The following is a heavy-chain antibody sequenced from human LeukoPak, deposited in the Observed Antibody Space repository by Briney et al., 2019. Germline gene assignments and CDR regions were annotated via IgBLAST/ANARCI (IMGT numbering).Heavy chain of an antibody. V-gene: IGHV3-9*01. CDR3: AKDLYDSSGFDY. CDR2: ISWNSGSI. Sequence: GRSLRLSCAASGFTFEDYAMHWVRQAPRKGLEWVSGISWNSGSIGYADSVKGRFTISRDNAKNSLYLQMNSLRAEDTALYYCAKDLYDSSGFDYWGQGTLVTVSS. D-gene: IGHD3-22*01. J-gene: IGHJ4*02. CDR1: GFTFEDYA.